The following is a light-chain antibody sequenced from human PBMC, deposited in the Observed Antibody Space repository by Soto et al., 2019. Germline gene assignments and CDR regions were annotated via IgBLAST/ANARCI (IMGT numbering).Light chain of an antibody. CDR3: QQRSSWIT. Sequence: EIVLTQSPATLSLLPGERVTLSCRASQSVGSSLAWYQHKAGQAPRLLLYDASNRATGIPARFSGSGSGTDFTLTISSLEPEDFAVYYCQQRSSWITFGQGTRLEIE. CDR2: DAS. V-gene: IGKV3-11*01. J-gene: IGKJ5*01. CDR1: QSVGSS.